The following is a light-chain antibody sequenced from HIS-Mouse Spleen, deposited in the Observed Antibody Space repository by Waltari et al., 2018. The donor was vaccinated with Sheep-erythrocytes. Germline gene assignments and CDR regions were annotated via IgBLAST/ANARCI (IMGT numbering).Light chain of an antibody. J-gene: IGLJ1*01. V-gene: IGLV2-11*01. CDR2: DVS. CDR3: CSYAGSYNHV. CDR1: SSDVGGYNY. Sequence: QSALTQPRSVSGSPGQSVTIPCTGTSSDVGGYNYVSWYQQHPGKAPKLMIYDVSKRPSGVPDRFSGSKSGNTASLTISGLQAEDEADYYCCSYAGSYNHVFATETKVTVL.